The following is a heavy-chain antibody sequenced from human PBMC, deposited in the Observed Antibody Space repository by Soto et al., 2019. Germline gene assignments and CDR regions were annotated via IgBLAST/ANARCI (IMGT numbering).Heavy chain of an antibody. V-gene: IGHV1-69*01. Sequence: QVQLVQSGAEVKKPGSSVKVSCKASGGTFSSYAISWVRQAPGQGLEWMGGIIPIFGTANYAQKSQGRVTITADESTSTAYMELSSLRSEDTAVYYCAAGYCSGGSCYSIPYYYGMDVWGQGTTVTVSS. CDR3: AAGYCSGGSCYSIPYYYGMDV. J-gene: IGHJ6*02. CDR2: IIPIFGTA. CDR1: GGTFSSYA. D-gene: IGHD2-15*01.